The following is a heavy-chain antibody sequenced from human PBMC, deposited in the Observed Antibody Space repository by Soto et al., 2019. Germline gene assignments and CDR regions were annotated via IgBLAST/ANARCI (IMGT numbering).Heavy chain of an antibody. CDR3: ARNESSNIYGMDV. CDR2: ISSSSFSI. V-gene: IGHV3-21*01. Sequence: EVQLVESGGGLVKPGGSLRLSCAASGFTFSSYSMNWVRQAPGKGLEWVSSISSSSFSINYAASVKGRFSISRDNAQNSLHLQMNNLRADDTGVYYCARNESSNIYGMDVWGQGNTVNVSS. J-gene: IGHJ6*02. CDR1: GFTFSSYS. D-gene: IGHD6-6*01.